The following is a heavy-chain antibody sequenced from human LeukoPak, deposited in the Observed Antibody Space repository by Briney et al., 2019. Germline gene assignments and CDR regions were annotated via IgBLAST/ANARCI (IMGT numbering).Heavy chain of an antibody. J-gene: IGHJ4*02. CDR1: GGSISSSSYY. CDR3: ARQNRPYSAIVGVVDY. D-gene: IGHD3-3*01. V-gene: IGHV4-39*01. CDR2: IYHIGRT. Sequence: SETLSLTCTVSGGSISSSSYYWGLIRQPPGKGLEWVGRIYHIGRTYSNPSLTSRVTIFVDTSKIQNSLKRSSVTATDTAVYYCARQNRPYSAIVGVVDYWGQGTLVTVSS.